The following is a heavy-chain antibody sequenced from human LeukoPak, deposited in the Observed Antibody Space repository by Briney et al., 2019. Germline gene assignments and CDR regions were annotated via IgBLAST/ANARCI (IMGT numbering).Heavy chain of an antibody. J-gene: IGHJ4*02. CDR2: IYYGGST. V-gene: IGHV4-59*08. D-gene: IGHD3-9*01. Sequence: SETLSLTCTVSGDSISSYYWSWIRQPPGKGLEWLGYIYYGGSTNYNPSLKSRVTISVATSKNQFSLKLSSVTAADTAVYYCARHVSYDILTGYIDYWGQGTLVTVSS. CDR3: ARHVSYDILTGYIDY. CDR1: GDSISSYY.